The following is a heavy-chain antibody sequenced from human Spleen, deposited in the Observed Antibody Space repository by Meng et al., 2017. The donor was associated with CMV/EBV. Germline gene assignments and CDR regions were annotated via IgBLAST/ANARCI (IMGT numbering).Heavy chain of an antibody. CDR1: GYIFAGYY. J-gene: IGHJ5*02. CDR3: ARDVSHHYDSTYKCFDP. D-gene: IGHD3-22*01. V-gene: IGHV1-2*02. CDR2: INPYSGVT. Sequence: GYIFAGYYMHWVRQAPGHGPEWIGWINPYSGVTNSAQRFQGRVTMTRDTSISTAYMELSSLRSDDTAVYYCARDVSHHYDSTYKCFDPWGQGTLVTVSS.